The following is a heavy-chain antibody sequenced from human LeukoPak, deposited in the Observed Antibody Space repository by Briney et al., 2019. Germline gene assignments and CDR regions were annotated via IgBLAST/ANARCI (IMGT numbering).Heavy chain of an antibody. CDR2: IIPILGIA. V-gene: IGHV1-69*04. D-gene: IGHD2-15*01. CDR3: ARGGYCSGGSCYIV. Sequence: SVKVSCKATGCTFSSYPISWLGQAPGKQLEGMGRIIPILGIANYAQKFQGRVTITADKSTSTAYMELSSLRSEDTAVYYCARGGYCSGGSCYIVWGQGTLVTVSS. CDR1: GCTFSSYP. J-gene: IGHJ4*02.